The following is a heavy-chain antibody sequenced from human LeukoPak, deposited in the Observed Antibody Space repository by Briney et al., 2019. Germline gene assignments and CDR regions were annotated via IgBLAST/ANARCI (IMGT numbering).Heavy chain of an antibody. CDR2: IYAGDSDT. CDR3: ARQSTNFYGSGTYLY. V-gene: IGHV5-51*01. D-gene: IGHD3-10*01. J-gene: IGHJ4*02. CDR1: GFLFPNYW. Sequence: GESLKISCKGFGFLFPNYWIAWVRQMPGKGLEWMGIIYAGDSDTRYNPSFQRQVIISADKYISTAYLQWSSLKASDTAMYYCARQSTNFYGSGTYLYWGQGTLVTVSS.